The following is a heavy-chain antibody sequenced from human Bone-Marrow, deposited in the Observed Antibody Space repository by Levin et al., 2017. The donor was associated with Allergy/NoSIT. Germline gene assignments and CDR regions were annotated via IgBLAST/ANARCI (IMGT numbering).Heavy chain of an antibody. J-gene: IGHJ4*02. CDR3: AKDRGHTPVMQPLNY. D-gene: IGHD3-10*01. V-gene: IGHV3-23*01. CDR1: GFTFSSYA. CDR2: LSGSGDST. Sequence: PGGSLRLSCAASGFTFSSYAMSWVRQAPGKGLEWVSGLSGSGDSTYYADSVKGRFTISRDNSKNTLYLEMNSLRAEDTAVYYCAKDRGHTPVMQPLNYWGQGTLVTVSS.